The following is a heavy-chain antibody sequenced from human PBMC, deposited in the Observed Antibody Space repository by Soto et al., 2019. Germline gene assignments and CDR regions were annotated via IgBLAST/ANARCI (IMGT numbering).Heavy chain of an antibody. CDR2: TTGNSALT. Sequence: LRLSCAGSGFTFSRNAMSWVRQAPGKGLEWVSGTTGNSALTYYADSVKGRFTISRDNSKKTLYLQMNTLSADDTAVYYCAKNRDYDYDAFDVWGQGTVVTVSS. D-gene: IGHD3-16*01. J-gene: IGHJ3*01. CDR1: GFTFSRNA. CDR3: AKNRDYDYDAFDV. V-gene: IGHV3-23*01.